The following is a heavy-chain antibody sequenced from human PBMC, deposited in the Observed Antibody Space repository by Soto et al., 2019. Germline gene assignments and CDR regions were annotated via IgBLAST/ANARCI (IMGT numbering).Heavy chain of an antibody. V-gene: IGHV3-30*18. D-gene: IGHD6-13*01. CDR2: ISYDGSNK. CDR3: AKEVAAAAGLDY. Sequence: QVQLVESGGGVVQPGRSLRLSCAASGFTFSSYGMHWVRQAPGKGLEWVAVISYDGSNKYYADSVKGRFTISRDNSKNTLYLQMNSLRAEDTAVYYCAKEVAAAAGLDYWGQGTLVTVSS. J-gene: IGHJ4*02. CDR1: GFTFSSYG.